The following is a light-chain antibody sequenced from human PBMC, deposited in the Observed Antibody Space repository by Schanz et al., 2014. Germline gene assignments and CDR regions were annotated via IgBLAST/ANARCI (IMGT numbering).Light chain of an antibody. Sequence: QSVLTQPPSVSGAPGQRVTISCTGSSSNIGGGYDVHWYQHLPGTAPKLLINTNNNRPSGVPDRFSGSKSGTSASLAITGLQAEDEADYYCQSYDSSLSGSGVFGGGTKVTVL. V-gene: IGLV1-40*01. CDR2: TNN. CDR1: SSNIGGGYD. J-gene: IGLJ3*02. CDR3: QSYDSSLSGSGV.